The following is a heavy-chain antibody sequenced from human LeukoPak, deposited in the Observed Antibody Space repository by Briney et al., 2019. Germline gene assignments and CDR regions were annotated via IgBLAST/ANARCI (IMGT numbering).Heavy chain of an antibody. V-gene: IGHV3-9*01. CDR3: AKGPIVSSSWQAEYFQH. D-gene: IGHD6-13*01. J-gene: IGHJ1*01. Sequence: PGGSLRLSCAASGFTFDDYAMPWVRQAPGKGLEWVSGISWNSGSIGYADSVKGRFTISRDNAKNSLYLQMNSLRAEDTALYYCAKGPIVSSSWQAEYFQHWGQGTLVTVSS. CDR1: GFTFDDYA. CDR2: ISWNSGSI.